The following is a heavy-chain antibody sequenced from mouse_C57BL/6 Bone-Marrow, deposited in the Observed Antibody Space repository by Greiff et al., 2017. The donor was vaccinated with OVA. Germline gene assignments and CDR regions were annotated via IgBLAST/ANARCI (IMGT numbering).Heavy chain of an antibody. Sequence: QVHVKQPGAELVKPGASVKVSCKASGYTFTSYWMHWVKQRPGQGLEWIGRIHPSDSDTNYNQKFKGKATLTVDKSSSTAYMQLSSLTSEDSAVYYCAMGYSFYYWGQGTTLTVSS. CDR1: GYTFTSYW. V-gene: IGHV1-74*01. CDR3: AMGYSFYY. CDR2: IHPSDSDT. J-gene: IGHJ2*01.